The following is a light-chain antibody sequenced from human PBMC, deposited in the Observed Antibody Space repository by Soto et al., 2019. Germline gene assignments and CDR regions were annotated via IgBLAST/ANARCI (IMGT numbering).Light chain of an antibody. Sequence: QSVLTQPPSVSGAPGQRVTISCTGSSSNIGAGYDVHWYQQLPGTPPKLLIYGNSNRPSGVPDRISGSKSGTSASLAITGRQAEDEADYYCQSYDSSLSGYVVFGGGTKLTVL. J-gene: IGLJ2*01. CDR2: GNS. CDR1: SSNIGAGYD. CDR3: QSYDSSLSGYVV. V-gene: IGLV1-40*01.